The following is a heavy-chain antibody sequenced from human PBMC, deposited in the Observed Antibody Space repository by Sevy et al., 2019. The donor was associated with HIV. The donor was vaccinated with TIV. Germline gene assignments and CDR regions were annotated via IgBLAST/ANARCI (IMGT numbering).Heavy chain of an antibody. V-gene: IGHV3-48*01. CDR2: ISSSSSTI. CDR1: GFTFSSYS. Sequence: GGSLRLSCAASGFTFSSYSMIWVRQAPGKGLEWVSYISSSSSTIYYADSVKGRFTISRDNAKNSLYLQMNSLRAEDTAVYYCASDRGMTTVTHGMDVWGQGTTVTVSS. J-gene: IGHJ6*02. CDR3: ASDRGMTTVTHGMDV. D-gene: IGHD4-17*01.